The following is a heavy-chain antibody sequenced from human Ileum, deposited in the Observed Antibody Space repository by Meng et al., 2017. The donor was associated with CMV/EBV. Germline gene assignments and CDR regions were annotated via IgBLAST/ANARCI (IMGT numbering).Heavy chain of an antibody. D-gene: IGHD6-6*01. CDR2: INSDGSST. CDR1: GFTFSSYW. V-gene: IGHV3-74*01. CDR3: AKDQYSSSSYYYYGMDV. J-gene: IGHJ6*02. Sequence: GESLKISCAASGFTFSSYWMHWVRQAPGKGLVWVSRINSDGSSTSYADSVKGRFTISRDNSKNTLYLQMNSLRAEDTAVYYCAKDQYSSSSYYYYGMDVWGQGTTVTVSS.